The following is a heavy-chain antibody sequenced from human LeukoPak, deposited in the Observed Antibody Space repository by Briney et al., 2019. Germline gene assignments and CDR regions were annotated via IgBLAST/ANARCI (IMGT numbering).Heavy chain of an antibody. J-gene: IGHJ6*03. D-gene: IGHD4-17*01. Sequence: GGSLRLSCAASGFTFSSYAMSWVRQAPGKGLEWVSSISYSGGNTSYADSVKGRFTISRDNSKNTLYLQMNSLRAEDTALYYCAKVGTTVTTYYYYYMDVWGKGTTVTVSS. CDR2: ISYSGGNT. V-gene: IGHV3-23*01. CDR1: GFTFSSYA. CDR3: AKVGTTVTTYYYYYMDV.